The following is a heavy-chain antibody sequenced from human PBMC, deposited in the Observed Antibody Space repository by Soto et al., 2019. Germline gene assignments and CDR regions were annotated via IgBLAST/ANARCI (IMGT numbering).Heavy chain of an antibody. J-gene: IGHJ4*02. Sequence: VPLVESGGGSVQPGGSLRLSCVASGITFSGFWMHWVRQVPGKGLEWVARVDSAGSGTSYADSVKGRFTVSRDNAKNTLSLQMDSLRVEDTAMYYCATVFEHWGQGIPVTVSS. CDR2: VDSAGSGT. CDR1: GITFSGFW. CDR3: ATVFEH. V-gene: IGHV3-74*01.